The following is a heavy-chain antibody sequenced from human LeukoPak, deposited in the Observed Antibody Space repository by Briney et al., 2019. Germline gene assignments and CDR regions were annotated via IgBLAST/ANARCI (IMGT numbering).Heavy chain of an antibody. Sequence: GGSLRLSCAASGFTFSSYGMSWVRQAPGKGLEWVSGISGSANSTDYADSVKGRFTISRDNSKNTLCLQMNSLRAEDTAVYYCAKDRGSWSYGGFDYWGQGILVTVSS. CDR1: GFTFSSYG. CDR3: AKDRGSWSYGGFDY. V-gene: IGHV3-23*01. J-gene: IGHJ4*02. CDR2: ISGSANST. D-gene: IGHD1-26*01.